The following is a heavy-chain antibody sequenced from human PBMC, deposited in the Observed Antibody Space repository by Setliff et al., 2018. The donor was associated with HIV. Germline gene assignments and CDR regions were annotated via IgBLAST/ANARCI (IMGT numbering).Heavy chain of an antibody. CDR3: ARSEGYFDL. CDR1: GGSFSNYY. V-gene: IGHV4-4*09. J-gene: IGHJ2*01. CDR2: IYHSGST. Sequence: NPSETLSLTCTVYGGSFSNYYTNWIRQPPGKGLEWIGYIYHSGSTYYNPSLKSRVTISVDRSKNQFSLKLSSVTAADTAVYYCARSEGYFDLWGRGTLVTVSS.